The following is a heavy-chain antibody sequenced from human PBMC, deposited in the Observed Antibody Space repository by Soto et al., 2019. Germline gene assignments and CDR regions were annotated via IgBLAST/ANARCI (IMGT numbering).Heavy chain of an antibody. CDR1: GYTLTELS. CDR2: FDPEDGET. Sequence: ASVKVSCKVSGYTLTELSMHWVRQAPGKGLEWMGGFDPEDGETIYAQKFQGRVTMTEDTSTDTAYMELSSLRSEDTAVYYCATSSSGYALYNWFDPWGQGNLVTVSS. J-gene: IGHJ5*02. V-gene: IGHV1-24*01. CDR3: ATSSSGYALYNWFDP. D-gene: IGHD6-25*01.